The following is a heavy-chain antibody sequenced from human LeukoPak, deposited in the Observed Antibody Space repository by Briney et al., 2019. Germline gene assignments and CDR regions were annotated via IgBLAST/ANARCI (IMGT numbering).Heavy chain of an antibody. V-gene: IGHV3-23*01. Sequence: GGSLRLSCAASGFTFSSYAMSWVRQAPGKGLEWVSAISGSGGSTYYADSVKGRFTISRDNSKNTLYLQMNSLRAEDTAVYYCAKASPGYYYDSSGYLSHFDYWGQGTLVTVSS. CDR2: ISGSGGST. CDR3: AKASPGYYYDSSGYLSHFDY. D-gene: IGHD3-22*01. J-gene: IGHJ4*02. CDR1: GFTFSSYA.